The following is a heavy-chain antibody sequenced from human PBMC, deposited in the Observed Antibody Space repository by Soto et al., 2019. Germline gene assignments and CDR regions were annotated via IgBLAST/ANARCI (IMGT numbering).Heavy chain of an antibody. CDR1: GFTFSSYA. Sequence: QVQLVESGGGVVQPGRSLRLSCAASGFTFSSYAMHWVRQAPGKGLEWVAVISYDGSNKYYADSVKGRFTISRDNSKNTLYLQRNSLRAEDTAVYYCARDTDYGDSGGFDLWGRGTLVTVSS. CDR2: ISYDGSNK. CDR3: ARDTDYGDSGGFDL. D-gene: IGHD4-17*01. V-gene: IGHV3-30-3*01. J-gene: IGHJ2*01.